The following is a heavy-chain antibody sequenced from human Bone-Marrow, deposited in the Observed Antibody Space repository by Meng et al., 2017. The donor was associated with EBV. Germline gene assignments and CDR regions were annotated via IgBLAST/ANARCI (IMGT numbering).Heavy chain of an antibody. Sequence: HGQLQQWGAGLLTPSETLALTCAVYGGSFSGYYWSWIRQPPGKGLEWIGEINHSGSTNYNPSLKSRVTISVDTSKNQFSLKLSSVTAADTAVYYCARGLIRQLVRRIRGGNWFDPWGQGTLVTVSS. V-gene: IGHV4-34*01. CDR1: GGSFSGYY. J-gene: IGHJ5*02. D-gene: IGHD1-1*01. CDR3: ARGLIRQLVRRIRGGNWFDP. CDR2: INHSGST.